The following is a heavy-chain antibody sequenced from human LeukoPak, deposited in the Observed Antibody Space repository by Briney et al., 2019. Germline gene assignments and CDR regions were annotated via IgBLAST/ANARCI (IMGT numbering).Heavy chain of an antibody. J-gene: IGHJ4*02. Sequence: GASVKVSCKASGYTFTGYYMHWVRQAPGQGVEWMGWINPNRGGTNYAQKFQGRVTMSRDTSISTAYLELSRLRADDTAVYYCARGDTAMVPDSWGQGTLVTVSS. CDR1: GYTFTGYY. V-gene: IGHV1-2*02. CDR2: INPNRGGT. CDR3: ARGDTAMVPDS. D-gene: IGHD5-18*01.